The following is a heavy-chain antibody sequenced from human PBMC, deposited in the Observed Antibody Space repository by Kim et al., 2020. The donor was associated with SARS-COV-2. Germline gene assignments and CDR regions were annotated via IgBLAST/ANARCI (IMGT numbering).Heavy chain of an antibody. CDR1: GFTFGDYA. V-gene: IGHV3-9*01. D-gene: IGHD3-10*01. J-gene: IGHJ6*02. CDR3: AKDCFTMVRGVRGGMDV. CDR2: ISWNSGSI. Sequence: GGSLRLSCAASGFTFGDYAMHWVRQAPGKGLEWVSGISWNSGSIGYADSVKGRFTISRDNAKNSLYLQMNSLRAEDTALYYCAKDCFTMVRGVRGGMDVWGQGTTVTVSS.